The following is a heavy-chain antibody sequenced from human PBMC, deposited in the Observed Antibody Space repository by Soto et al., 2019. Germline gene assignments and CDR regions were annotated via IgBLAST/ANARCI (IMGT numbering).Heavy chain of an antibody. J-gene: IGHJ5*02. D-gene: IGHD3-3*01. CDR2: IGGRGGST. CDR3: AKDRQAYDFRSGYYGDCFAT. Sequence: EVQLLESGGGLVQPGGSLRLSCAASGFTFRTYVMVWVRQAPGKGLEWVSAIGGRGGSTYYADSVQGRFTITRDNSKNTLYLQMNSLRAEDTAVYYCAKDRQAYDFRSGYYGDCFATWGQGTLVTVSS. V-gene: IGHV3-23*01. CDR1: GFTFRTYV.